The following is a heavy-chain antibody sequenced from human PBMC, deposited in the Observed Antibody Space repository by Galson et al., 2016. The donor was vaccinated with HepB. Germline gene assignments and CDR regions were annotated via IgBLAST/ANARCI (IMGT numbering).Heavy chain of an antibody. V-gene: IGHV4-4*08. CDR3: ARDNTINERYDFDY. J-gene: IGHJ4*02. CDR2: INTGGDT. CDR1: GHSMTSYY. Sequence: SETLSLTCTVSGHSMTSYYWSWIRQSPGKGLEWVGYINTGGDTNYNPSLKSRVSISVDTSKNQFSLNLNSVTAADTALYYCARDNTINERYDFDYWGQGILVTVSS. D-gene: IGHD5-12*01.